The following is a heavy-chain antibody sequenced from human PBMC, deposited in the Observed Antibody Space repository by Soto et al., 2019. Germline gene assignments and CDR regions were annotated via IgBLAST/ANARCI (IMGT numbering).Heavy chain of an antibody. Sequence: GGSLRLSCGASGFTFSNYWMHWVRQAPREGLVWLSRICGDGMFTRFADSVKGRFTISRDNAKNTLHLQMDSLRVEDTAVYYCAGIGGGWGHFDYSGQGALVAVCS. CDR2: ICGDGMFT. D-gene: IGHD2-21*01. J-gene: IGHJ4*02. CDR3: AGIGGGWGHFDY. V-gene: IGHV3-74*01. CDR1: GFTFSNYW.